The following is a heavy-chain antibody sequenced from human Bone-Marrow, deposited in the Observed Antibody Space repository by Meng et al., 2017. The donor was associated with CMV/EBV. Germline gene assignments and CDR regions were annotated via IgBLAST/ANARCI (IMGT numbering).Heavy chain of an antibody. CDR1: GFTFSSYS. J-gene: IGHJ5*02. CDR3: ARVRNYVSWFDP. Sequence: GGSLRLSCAASGFTFSSYSMNWVRQAPGKGLEWVSYISSSSSTIYYADSVKGRFTISRDNAKNSLYLQMNSLRAEDTAVYYCARVRNYVSWFDPCGQGTLVTASS. CDR2: ISSSSSTI. V-gene: IGHV3-48*04. D-gene: IGHD1-7*01.